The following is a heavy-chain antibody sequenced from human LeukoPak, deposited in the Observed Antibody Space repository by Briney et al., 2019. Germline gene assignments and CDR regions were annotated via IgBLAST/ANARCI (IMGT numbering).Heavy chain of an antibody. CDR1: GGSISSYY. V-gene: IGHV4-59*04. Sequence: SETLSLTCTVSGGSISSYYWSWIRQPPGKGLEWIGSIHHSGSTFYNPSLKSRLTISVDTSKNQFSLRLNSVTAADTAVYNCARKDSIVYSPFRYWGQGTLVTVSS. D-gene: IGHD3-22*01. CDR2: IHHSGST. J-gene: IGHJ4*02. CDR3: ARKDSIVYSPFRY.